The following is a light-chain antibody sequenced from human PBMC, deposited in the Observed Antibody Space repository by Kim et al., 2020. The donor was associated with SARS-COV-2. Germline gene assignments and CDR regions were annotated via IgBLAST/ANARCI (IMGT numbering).Light chain of an antibody. Sequence: GQRVIISCSGTSSNIGNNYVYWYQHFPGTAPKLLMYWNNKRPSGVPARFSGSKSGTSASLAISGLRPEDEADYYCSSWDDTLSGPVFGGGTTLTVL. V-gene: IGLV1-47*01. CDR3: SSWDDTLSGPV. CDR2: WNN. CDR1: SSNIGNNY. J-gene: IGLJ3*02.